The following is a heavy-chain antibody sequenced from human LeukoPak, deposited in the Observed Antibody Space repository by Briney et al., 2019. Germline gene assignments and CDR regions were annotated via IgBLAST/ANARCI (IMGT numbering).Heavy chain of an antibody. CDR2: IYYSGST. CDR3: ARVDYGSGIDYFDY. J-gene: IGHJ4*02. Sequence: SEALSLTCTVSGGSINSYYWSWIRQPPGKGLEWIGYIYYSGSTNYNPSLKSRVTISVDTSKNQFSLKLSSVTAADTAVYYCARVDYGSGIDYFDYWGQGTLVTVSS. D-gene: IGHD3-10*01. CDR1: GGSINSYY. V-gene: IGHV4-59*01.